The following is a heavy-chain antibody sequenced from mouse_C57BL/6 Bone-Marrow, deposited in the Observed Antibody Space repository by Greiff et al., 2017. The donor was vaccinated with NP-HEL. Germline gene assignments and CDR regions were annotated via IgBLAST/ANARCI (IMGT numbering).Heavy chain of an antibody. Sequence: EVQLQQSGAELVKPGASVKLSCTASGFNIKDYYMHWVKQRTEQGLEWIGWIDPENGDTEYASKFQGKATITADTSSNTAYLQLSSLTSEDTAVYYCTTYSNLDYWGQGTTLTVSS. CDR2: IDPENGDT. CDR3: TTYSNLDY. J-gene: IGHJ2*01. CDR1: GFNIKDYY. V-gene: IGHV14-4*01. D-gene: IGHD2-5*01.